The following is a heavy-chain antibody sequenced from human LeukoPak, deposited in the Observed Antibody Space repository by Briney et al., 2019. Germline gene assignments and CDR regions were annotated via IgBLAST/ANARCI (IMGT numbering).Heavy chain of an antibody. CDR3: AREIRETVVTRHYYYGIDV. CDR2: IGTGDDT. Sequence: GGSLRLSCAASGFTFSTYDMQWVRQVTGKGLEWVSAIGTGDDTYYLGSVKGRFTISRENAKNVLYLQMSSLRAEDTAVYYCAREIRETVVTRHYYYGIDVWGQGTTVTVSS. V-gene: IGHV3-13*01. J-gene: IGHJ6*02. CDR1: GFTFSTYD. D-gene: IGHD2-15*01.